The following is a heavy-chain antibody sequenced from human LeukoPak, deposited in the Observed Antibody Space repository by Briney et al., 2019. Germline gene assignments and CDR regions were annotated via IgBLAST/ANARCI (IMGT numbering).Heavy chain of an antibody. CDR2: INPNTGGT. CDR3: ASLGDYYGSGSYAPFDY. Sequence: ASVKVSCKASGYTFTAYYMRWVRHAPGQGLEWMGWINPNTGGTSYAQKFQGRVTMTRDTSISTAYMELSRLRSDDTAVYYCASLGDYYGSGSYAPFDYWGQGTLVTVSS. V-gene: IGHV1-2*02. J-gene: IGHJ4*02. D-gene: IGHD3-10*01. CDR1: GYTFTAYY.